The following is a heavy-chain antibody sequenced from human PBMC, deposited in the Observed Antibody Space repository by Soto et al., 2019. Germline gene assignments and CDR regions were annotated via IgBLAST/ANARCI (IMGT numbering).Heavy chain of an antibody. CDR2: IGTTGDT. CDR1: GFTFSSYD. J-gene: IGHJ4*02. D-gene: IGHD3-22*01. CDR3: ARAIGPTLFDY. V-gene: IGHV3-13*04. Sequence: GGSLRLSCSASGFTFSSYDMHWVRQGTGKGLEWVSAIGTTGDTYYAGSVKGRFTISRENAKSSLYLQMNSLRAGDTAIYFCARAIGPTLFDYWGQGTLVTVSS.